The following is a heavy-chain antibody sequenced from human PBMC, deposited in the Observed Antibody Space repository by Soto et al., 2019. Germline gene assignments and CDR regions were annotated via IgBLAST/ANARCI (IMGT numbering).Heavy chain of an antibody. CDR2: IIPILGIA. CDR1: GGTFSSYT. Sequence: GASVKVSCKASGGTFSSYTISWVRQAPGQGLEWMGRIIPILGIANYAQKFQGRVTITADKSTSTAYMDLSSLRSEDTAVYYCARVPRIVATRWTFDYWGQGTLVTVSS. D-gene: IGHD5-12*01. J-gene: IGHJ4*02. V-gene: IGHV1-69*02. CDR3: ARVPRIVATRWTFDY.